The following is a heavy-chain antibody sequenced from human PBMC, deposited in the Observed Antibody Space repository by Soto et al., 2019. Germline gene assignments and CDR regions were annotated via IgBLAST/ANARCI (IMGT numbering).Heavy chain of an antibody. Sequence: QVQLVQSGAEVKKPGSSVKVSCKASGGTFSSYAISWVRQAPGQGLEWMGGIIPISDTTNYAQKFQGRVTITADESTSTAYMELSSLRSEDTAVYYCARSQGSSTSLEIYYYYYGMAVWGQGTTVTVSS. CDR2: IIPISDTT. V-gene: IGHV1-69*01. CDR1: GGTFSSYA. CDR3: ARSQGSSTSLEIYYYYYGMAV. J-gene: IGHJ6*02. D-gene: IGHD2-2*01.